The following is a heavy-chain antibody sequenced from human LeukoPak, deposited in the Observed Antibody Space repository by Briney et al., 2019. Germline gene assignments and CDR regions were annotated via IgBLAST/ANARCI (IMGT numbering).Heavy chain of an antibody. V-gene: IGHV1-46*01. CDR1: GYTFTGYY. Sequence: ASVKVSCKASGYTFTGYYMHWVRQAPGQGLEWMGIINPSGGSTSYAQKFQGRVTMTRDTSTSPVYMELSSLRSEDTAVYYCARGIDSSGWYIATYGYWGQGTLVTVSS. D-gene: IGHD6-19*01. J-gene: IGHJ4*02. CDR2: INPSGGST. CDR3: ARGIDSSGWYIATYGY.